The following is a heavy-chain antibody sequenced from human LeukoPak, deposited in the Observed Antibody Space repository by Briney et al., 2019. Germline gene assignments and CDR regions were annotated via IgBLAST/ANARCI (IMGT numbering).Heavy chain of an antibody. V-gene: IGHV4-34*01. CDR3: ARGVRVGFDY. J-gene: IGHJ4*02. CDR1: GGSFSGYY. Sequence: SETLSLTCAVYGGSFSGYYWSWIRQPPGKGLEWIGEINHSGSTNHNPSLKSRVTISVDTSKNQFSLELSSVTAADTAVYYCARGVRVGFDYWGQGTLVTVSS. CDR2: INHSGST.